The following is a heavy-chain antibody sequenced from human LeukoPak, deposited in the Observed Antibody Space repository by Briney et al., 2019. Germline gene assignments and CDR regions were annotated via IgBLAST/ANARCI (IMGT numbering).Heavy chain of an antibody. J-gene: IGHJ4*02. CDR3: ARDGVPAAADY. V-gene: IGHV3-74*01. D-gene: IGHD2-2*01. Sequence: QPGGSLRLSCVVSGFTFSRHWMRWVRQAPGKGLVWVSHINGDGSSTNYADSVRGLFTISRDSAKNTLYLQMNSLRAEDTAVYYCARDGVPAAADYWGQGTVVTVSS. CDR2: INGDGSST. CDR1: GFTFSRHW.